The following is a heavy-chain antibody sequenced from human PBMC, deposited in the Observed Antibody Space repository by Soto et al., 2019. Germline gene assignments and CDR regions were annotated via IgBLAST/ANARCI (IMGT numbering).Heavy chain of an antibody. J-gene: IGHJ4*02. CDR3: ARRPYSSSWYGADFDY. V-gene: IGHV4-39*01. D-gene: IGHD6-13*01. CDR2: IYYSGST. Sequence: QLQLQESGPGLVKPSETLSLTCTVSGGSISSSSYYWGWIRQPPGRGLEWIGSIYYSGSTYYNPSLKSRVTISVDTSKNQFSLKLSSVTAADTAVYYCARRPYSSSWYGADFDYWGQGTLVTVSS. CDR1: GGSISSSSYY.